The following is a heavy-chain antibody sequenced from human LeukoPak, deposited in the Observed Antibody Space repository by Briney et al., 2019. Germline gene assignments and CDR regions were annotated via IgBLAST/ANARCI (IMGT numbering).Heavy chain of an antibody. D-gene: IGHD2/OR15-2a*01. V-gene: IGHV3-43*01. CDR2: ISWDGGST. J-gene: IGHJ4*02. CDR3: ARNEYGDY. Sequence: QPGGSLRLSCAASGFTFDDYTMHWVRQAPGKGLEWVSLISWDGGSTYYADSVKGRFTVSRDNAQNSLYLQMSSLRAEDTAVYYCARNEYGDYWGQGTLVTVSS. CDR1: GFTFDDYT.